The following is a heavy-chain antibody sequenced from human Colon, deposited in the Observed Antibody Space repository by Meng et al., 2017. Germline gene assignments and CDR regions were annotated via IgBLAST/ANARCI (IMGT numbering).Heavy chain of an antibody. V-gene: IGHV4-34*01. CDR2: ISGGGGT. CDR1: CGSVSRDF. D-gene: IGHD1-26*01. J-gene: IGHJ4*02. CDR3: ARSPYSGSALPFFDY. Sequence: GVRLLAPWQTPSLSCDVYCGSVSRDFCSWIRQTPGKGMEWIGGISGGGGTLYNPSLKSRVSISGDTSNKQFSLKLTSVTAADTAVYYCARSPYSGSALPFFDYWGQGSLVTVSS.